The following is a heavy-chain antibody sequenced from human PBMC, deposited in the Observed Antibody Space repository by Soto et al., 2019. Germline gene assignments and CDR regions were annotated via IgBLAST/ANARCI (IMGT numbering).Heavy chain of an antibody. CDR1: GDTFIAHY. V-gene: IGHV1-2*02. CDR3: ARDVNPYYGPGSLHGYFDY. J-gene: IGHJ4*02. D-gene: IGHD3-10*01. CDR2: TNPNNGST. Sequence: QVQLVESGAEVKKPGASVKVSCKVSGDTFIAHYIHWVRQAPGKGLEWIGWTNPNNGSTKYAQKFQGRVTMTMDTSITTVYVELSSLRSDDTAVYFCARDVNPYYGPGSLHGYFDYWGQGTLVTVSS.